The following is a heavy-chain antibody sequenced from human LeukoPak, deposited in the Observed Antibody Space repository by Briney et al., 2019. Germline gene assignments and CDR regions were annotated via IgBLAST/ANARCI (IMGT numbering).Heavy chain of an antibody. V-gene: IGHV4-39*01. CDR3: ARLEAAAANF. J-gene: IGHJ4*02. D-gene: IGHD6-13*01. CDR1: GGSISSSYY. Sequence: PSETLSLTCTVSGGSISSSYYWGWIRQPPGKGLEWIGSIYYTGSTYYNPSVKSRVTISQDTSKYQFSLKVTSVTAADTAVYYCARLEAAAANFWGQGTLVTVSS. CDR2: IYYTGST.